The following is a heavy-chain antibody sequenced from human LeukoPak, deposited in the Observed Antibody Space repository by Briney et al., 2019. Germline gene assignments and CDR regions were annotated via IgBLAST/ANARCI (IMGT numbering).Heavy chain of an antibody. Sequence: ASVKVSCKASGYTFTSYDINWVRQATGQGLEWMGWMNPNSGNTGYAQKFQGRVTITRNTSISTAYMELSSLRSEDTAVYYCARIQGAPAAARDVFDPWGQGTLVTVSS. V-gene: IGHV1-8*03. D-gene: IGHD6-13*01. CDR1: GYTFTSYD. CDR2: MNPNSGNT. CDR3: ARIQGAPAAARDVFDP. J-gene: IGHJ5*02.